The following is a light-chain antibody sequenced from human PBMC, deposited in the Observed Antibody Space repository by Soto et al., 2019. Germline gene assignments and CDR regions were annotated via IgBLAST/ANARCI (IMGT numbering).Light chain of an antibody. CDR1: QSISTH. CDR2: AAS. J-gene: IGKJ3*01. V-gene: IGKV1-39*01. Sequence: DIQMTQSPSSLSASVGDRITITCRASQSISTHLNWYQHKPRKAPKLLIYAASSVQGGGPSRFSGSGSGTDFTLTISSLQPEDFAPYYCQQSFSMPFTFGPGTTVD. CDR3: QQSFSMPFT.